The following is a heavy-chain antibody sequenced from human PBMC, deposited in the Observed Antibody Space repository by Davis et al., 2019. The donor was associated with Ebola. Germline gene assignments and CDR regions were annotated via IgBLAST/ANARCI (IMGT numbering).Heavy chain of an antibody. D-gene: IGHD2-21*01. J-gene: IGHJ3*02. CDR3: ARDIVVASHAFDI. CDR2: ISYDGSNK. CDR1: GFTFSSYA. V-gene: IGHV3-30-3*01. Sequence: PGGSLRLSCAASGFTFSSYAMHWVRQAPGKGLEWVAVISYDGSNKYYADSVKGRFTISRDNAKNSLYLQMNSLRAEDTAVYYCARDIVVASHAFDIWGQGTMVTVSS.